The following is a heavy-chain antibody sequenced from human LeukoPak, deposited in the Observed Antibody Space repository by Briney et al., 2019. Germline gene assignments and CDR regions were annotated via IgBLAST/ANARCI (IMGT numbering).Heavy chain of an antibody. CDR2: ICGSDGSR. V-gene: IGHV3-23*01. CDR3: ASARGYSSEYK. CDR1: GFTFSTKS. Sequence: GGSLRQSCAVSGFTFSTKSMNWVRQAPGKRLDWVSAICGSDGSRYYADSVKGRFTISRDNSKNTLYLRMNSLRAEDTALYYCASARGYSSEYKWGQGTLVTVSS. D-gene: IGHD6-19*01. J-gene: IGHJ4*02.